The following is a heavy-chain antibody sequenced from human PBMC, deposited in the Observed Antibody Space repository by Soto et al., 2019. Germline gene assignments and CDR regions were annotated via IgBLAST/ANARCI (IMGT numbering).Heavy chain of an antibody. Sequence: GGSLRLSCAASGFTFSACAMHWVRQAPGKGLEWVARISNDGINKFYTDSVKGRFTVSRDNVGNTLHLHMNSLRTEDAAVYYCAGEPHSMDYYFDYWGQGTLVTVSS. CDR3: AGEPHSMDYYFDY. D-gene: IGHD3-10*01. V-gene: IGHV3-30*04. J-gene: IGHJ4*02. CDR2: ISNDGINK. CDR1: GFTFSACA.